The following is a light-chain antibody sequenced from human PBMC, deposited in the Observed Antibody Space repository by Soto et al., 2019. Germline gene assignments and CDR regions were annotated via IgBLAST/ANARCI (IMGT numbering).Light chain of an antibody. CDR2: GAS. CDR3: QQYDSFPPWT. CDR1: QDISNG. V-gene: IGKV1-33*01. J-gene: IGKJ1*01. Sequence: DIQMTQSPSSLSASVGDRVIITCRASQDISNGLNWFQQTPGKPPKLLIFGASNLETGVPSRFSGTGSETDFALIITHLQPEDSATYYCQQYDSFPPWTFGQGTKVEVK.